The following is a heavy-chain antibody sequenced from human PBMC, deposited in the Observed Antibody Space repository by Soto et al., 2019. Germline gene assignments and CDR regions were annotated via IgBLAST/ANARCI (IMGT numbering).Heavy chain of an antibody. Sequence: QVQLQESGPGLVKPSQTLSLTCTVSGGSISSGGYYWSWIRQHPGKGLEWIGYIYYSGSTYYNPSLKSRVTISVDTSKNQFSLKLSSVTAADTAVYYCARSATMVRGPNWFDPWGQGTLVTVSS. V-gene: IGHV4-31*03. CDR3: ARSATMVRGPNWFDP. D-gene: IGHD3-10*01. J-gene: IGHJ5*02. CDR1: GGSISSGGYY. CDR2: IYYSGST.